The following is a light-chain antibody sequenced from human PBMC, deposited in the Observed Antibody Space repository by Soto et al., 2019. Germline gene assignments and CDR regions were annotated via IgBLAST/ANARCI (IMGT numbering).Light chain of an antibody. Sequence: EIVLTQSPGPLSFSPGKRATLSCRASQSVSSSYFAWYQQKPGQAPSPLIYGASSRATGIPDRFSGSGSGTDFTLTISRLEPEDFAVYYCQQYGSSPWTFGQGTKVEIK. CDR2: GAS. V-gene: IGKV3-20*01. J-gene: IGKJ1*01. CDR3: QQYGSSPWT. CDR1: QSVSSSY.